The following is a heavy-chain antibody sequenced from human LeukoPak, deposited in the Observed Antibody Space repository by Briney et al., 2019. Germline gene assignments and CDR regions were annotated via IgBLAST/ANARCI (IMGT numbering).Heavy chain of an antibody. CDR3: AKDQVGLLWFGELLAPFDY. CDR2: TSGSGGST. CDR1: GFTFSTYA. Sequence: GGSLRLSCAASGFTFSTYAMNWVRQAPGKGLEWVSSTSGSGGSTYYAASVKGRFTTSRDNSKNTLYLQMNSLRAEDTAVYYCAKDQVGLLWFGELLAPFDYWGQGTLVTVSS. J-gene: IGHJ4*02. V-gene: IGHV3-23*01. D-gene: IGHD3-10*01.